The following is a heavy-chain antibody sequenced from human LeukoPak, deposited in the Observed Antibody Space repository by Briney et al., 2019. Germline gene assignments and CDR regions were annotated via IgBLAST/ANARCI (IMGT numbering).Heavy chain of an antibody. CDR2: INPNSGGT. Sequence: GASLKVSCTASGYTFTGYYMHWVRQAPGQRLEWVGWINPNSGGTNYAQKFQGRVTMTRDTSISTAYMELSSLRSEDTVVYYCATGWGYSGYDEPDAFDIWGQGTMVTVSS. J-gene: IGHJ3*02. D-gene: IGHD5-12*01. CDR1: GYTFTGYY. V-gene: IGHV1-2*02. CDR3: ATGWGYSGYDEPDAFDI.